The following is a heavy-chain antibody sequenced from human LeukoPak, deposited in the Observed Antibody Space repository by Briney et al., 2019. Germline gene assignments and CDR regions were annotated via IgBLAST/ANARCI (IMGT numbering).Heavy chain of an antibody. CDR1: GYTFTSYG. Sequence: ASVKVSCKASGYTFTSYGISWVRQAPGQGLEWMGWISAYNGNTNYAQKLQGRVTMTTDTSTSTAYMELRSLRSDDTAVYYCARASAVYYYYYGMDVWGTGTTVTVSS. CDR2: ISAYNGNT. J-gene: IGHJ6*04. V-gene: IGHV1-18*04. CDR3: ARASAVYYYYYGMDV. D-gene: IGHD2-2*01.